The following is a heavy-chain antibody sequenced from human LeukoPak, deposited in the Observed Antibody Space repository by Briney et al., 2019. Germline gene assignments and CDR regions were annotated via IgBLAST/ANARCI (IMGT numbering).Heavy chain of an antibody. J-gene: IGHJ5*02. CDR1: GFTFSNAW. CDR2: IKSKTDGGTT. V-gene: IGHV3-15*01. D-gene: IGHD3-10*01. CDR3: ATGGAPPPGGSGTPTGFDP. Sequence: PGGSLRLSCAASGFTFSNAWMSWVRQAPGKGLEWVGRIKSKTDGGTTDYAAPVKGRFTISRDDSKNTLYLQMNSLKTEDTAVYYCATGGAPPPGGSGTPTGFDPWGQGTLVTVSS.